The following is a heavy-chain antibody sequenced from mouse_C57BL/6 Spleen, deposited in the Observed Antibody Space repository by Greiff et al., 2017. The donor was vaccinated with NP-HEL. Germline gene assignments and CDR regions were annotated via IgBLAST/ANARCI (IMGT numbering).Heavy chain of an antibody. Sequence: DVMLVESGGDLVKPGGSLKLSCAASGFTFSSYGMSWVRQTPDKRLEWVATISSGGSYTYYPDSVKGRFTISRDNAKNTLYLQMSSLKSEDTAMYYCARHETITTVAYFDYWGQGTTLTVSS. D-gene: IGHD1-1*01. CDR1: GFTFSSYG. CDR3: ARHETITTVAYFDY. V-gene: IGHV5-6*02. J-gene: IGHJ2*01. CDR2: ISSGGSYT.